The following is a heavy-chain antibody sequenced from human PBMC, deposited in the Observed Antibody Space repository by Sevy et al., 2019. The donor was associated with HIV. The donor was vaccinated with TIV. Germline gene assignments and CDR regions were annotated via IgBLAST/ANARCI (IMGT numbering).Heavy chain of an antibody. J-gene: IGHJ6*02. Sequence: ASVKVSCKASGYTFTSYGISWVRQAPGQGLEWMGWISAYNGNTNYAQKLQGRVTMTTDTSTSTAYMERRSLRSDDTAVYYCARDRDSAVTTYDYYYGMDVWGQGTTVTVSS. CDR3: ARDRDSAVTTYDYYYGMDV. CDR1: GYTFTSYG. D-gene: IGHD4-17*01. CDR2: ISAYNGNT. V-gene: IGHV1-18*01.